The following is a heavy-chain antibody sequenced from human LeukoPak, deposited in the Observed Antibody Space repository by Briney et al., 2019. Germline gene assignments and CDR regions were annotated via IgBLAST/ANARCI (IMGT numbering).Heavy chain of an antibody. CDR1: GFALCTYW. J-gene: IGHJ4*02. D-gene: IGHD6-13*01. CDR2: IKGDGSGT. Sequence: GESLRLSCAVSGFALCTYWMHWGRGAPGRGLVWDARIKGDGSGTSYEESVKGRFTNSRDNAKNTLYLQMKSLRAEETAVYYCAADVAAAGTAGYWGQGTLVTVPS. CDR3: AADVAAAGTAGY. V-gene: IGHV3-74*01.